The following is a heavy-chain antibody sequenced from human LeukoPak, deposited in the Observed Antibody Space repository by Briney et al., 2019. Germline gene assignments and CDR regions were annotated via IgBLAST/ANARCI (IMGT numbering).Heavy chain of an antibody. Sequence: GRSLRLSCAASGFTFDDYAMHWVRQAPGKGLEWVSGISWNSGSIGYADSVKGRFTISRDNAKNSLYLQMNSLRAEDTALYYCARVMYYYGSGSHRDGFDIWGQGTMVTVSS. D-gene: IGHD3-10*01. CDR2: ISWNSGSI. V-gene: IGHV3-9*01. CDR3: ARVMYYYGSGSHRDGFDI. J-gene: IGHJ3*02. CDR1: GFTFDDYA.